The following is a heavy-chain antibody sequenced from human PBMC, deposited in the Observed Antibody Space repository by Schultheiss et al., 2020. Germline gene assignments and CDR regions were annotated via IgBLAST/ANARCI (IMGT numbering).Heavy chain of an antibody. D-gene: IGHD5-18*01. J-gene: IGHJ4*02. V-gene: IGHV3-23*01. CDR2: IIGSGGST. CDR1: GFTYSSYS. CDR3: ARGGYSYGWRGVGDY. Sequence: GGSLRLSCAASGFTYSSYSMNWVRQAPGKGLEWVSAIIGSGGSTYYADSVKGRFAISRDNSKNTLYLQMNSLRAEDTAVYYCARGGYSYGWRGVGDYWGQGTLVTVSS.